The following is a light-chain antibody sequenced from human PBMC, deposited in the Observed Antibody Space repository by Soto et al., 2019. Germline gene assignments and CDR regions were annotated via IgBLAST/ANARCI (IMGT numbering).Light chain of an antibody. J-gene: IGLJ1*01. CDR2: EVR. V-gene: IGLV2-14*01. CDR3: NSYTSSNTPFV. CDR1: SSDVGGYNY. Sequence: QSALTQPASVSESPGQSITISCTGSSSDVGGYNYVSWYQQHPGEVPKLMIYEVRNRPTGISNRFSGSKSGNTASLTISGLRAEDEADYYCNSYTSSNTPFVFGTGTKVTVL.